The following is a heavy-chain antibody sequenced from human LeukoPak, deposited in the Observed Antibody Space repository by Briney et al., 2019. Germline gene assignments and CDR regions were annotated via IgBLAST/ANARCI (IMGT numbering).Heavy chain of an antibody. V-gene: IGHV3-23*01. Sequence: GGSLRLSCAASGFTFSSYAMSWVRQAPGKGLEWVSAISGSGGSAYYADSVKGRFTISRDNSKNTLYLQMNSLRAEDMAVYYCARDPFGYSYGLADYWGQGTLVTVSS. CDR1: GFTFSSYA. CDR3: ARDPFGYSYGLADY. CDR2: ISGSGGSA. D-gene: IGHD5-18*01. J-gene: IGHJ4*02.